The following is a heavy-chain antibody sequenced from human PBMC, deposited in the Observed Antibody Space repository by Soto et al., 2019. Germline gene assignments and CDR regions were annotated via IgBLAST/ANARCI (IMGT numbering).Heavy chain of an antibody. J-gene: IGHJ6*02. CDR1: GFTFSNAW. Sequence: PGGSLRLSCAASGFTFSNAWMTWVRQAPGKGLEWIGRIKSKSEGGTIDYAAPVKGRFTISRDDSENTLSLQMNSLKTEDTAVYYCTTNYTLYYPQVDVWGQGTTVTVSS. V-gene: IGHV3-15*01. CDR2: IKSKSEGGTI. D-gene: IGHD1-26*01. CDR3: TTNYTLYYPQVDV.